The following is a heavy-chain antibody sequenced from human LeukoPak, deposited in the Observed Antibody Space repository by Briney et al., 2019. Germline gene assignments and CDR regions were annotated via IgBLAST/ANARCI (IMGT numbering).Heavy chain of an antibody. Sequence: GGSLRLSCAASGFTFRNYWMGWVRQAPGKGLEWVANTKPDGSAEYYADSVRGRFTTSRDNANNLLYLQMNRLRAEDTALYYCAKGSSGYFVDLWGQGTLVTVSS. CDR1: GFTFRNYW. J-gene: IGHJ5*02. CDR2: TKPDGSAE. CDR3: AKGSSGYFVDL. D-gene: IGHD3-22*01. V-gene: IGHV3-7*03.